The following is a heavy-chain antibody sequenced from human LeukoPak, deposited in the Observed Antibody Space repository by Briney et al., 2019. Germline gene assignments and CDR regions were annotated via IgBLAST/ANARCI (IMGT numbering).Heavy chain of an antibody. CDR3: ARRVPAYGGGDCLSANWFDP. V-gene: IGHV4-39*01. CDR2: IFYTGST. D-gene: IGHD2-21*02. CDR1: GGSISSSTYY. Sequence: SETLSLTCTVSGGSISSSTYYWGCIRQPPGKRLEWIGSIFYTGSTYYNPALKSRITISVDTSKNQVSLKLSSVTAADTAVYYCARRVPAYGGGDCLSANWFDPWGQGALVTVSS. J-gene: IGHJ5*02.